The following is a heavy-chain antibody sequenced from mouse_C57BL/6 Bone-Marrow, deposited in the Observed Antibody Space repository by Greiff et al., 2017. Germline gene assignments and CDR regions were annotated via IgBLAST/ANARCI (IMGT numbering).Heavy chain of an antibody. CDR1: GYAFSSSW. J-gene: IGHJ2*01. V-gene: IGHV1-82*01. CDR3: ARTMMVTPYYFDY. CDR2: IYPGDGDT. Sequence: SGPELVKPGASVKISCKASGYAFSSSWMNWVKQRPGKGLEWIGRIYPGDGDTNYNGKFKGKATLTADKSSTTAYMQLSSLTSEDSAVYFCARTMMVTPYYFDYWGQGTTLTVSS. D-gene: IGHD2-3*01.